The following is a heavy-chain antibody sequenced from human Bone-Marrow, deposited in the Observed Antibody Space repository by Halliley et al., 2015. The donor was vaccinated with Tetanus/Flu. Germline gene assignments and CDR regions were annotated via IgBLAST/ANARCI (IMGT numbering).Heavy chain of an antibody. D-gene: IGHD6-19*01. Sequence: RIKSRADGGASEYAAPVKGRFTISRDDFKNTLYLQMFNLRTEDTAMYYCTTRGWTDTYFFPYWGQGTLVPVSS. V-gene: IGHV3-15*01. CDR3: TTRGWTDTYFFPY. J-gene: IGHJ4*02. CDR2: IKSRADGGAS.